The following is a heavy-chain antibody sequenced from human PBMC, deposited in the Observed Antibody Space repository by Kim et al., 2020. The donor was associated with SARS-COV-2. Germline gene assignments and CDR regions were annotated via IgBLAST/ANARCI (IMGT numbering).Heavy chain of an antibody. J-gene: IGHJ6*03. D-gene: IGHD5-18*01. V-gene: IGHV3-48*03. Sequence: KGRFTISRDNAKNSLYLQMNSLRAEDTAVYYCARDHQNSYGLYYYYYMDVWGKGTTVTVSS. CDR3: ARDHQNSYGLYYYYYMDV.